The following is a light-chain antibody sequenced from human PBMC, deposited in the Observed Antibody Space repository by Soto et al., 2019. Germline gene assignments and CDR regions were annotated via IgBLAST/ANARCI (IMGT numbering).Light chain of an antibody. V-gene: IGKV3-11*01. CDR2: DAS. J-gene: IGKJ2*01. CDR1: QSISTY. Sequence: EIVLTQSPATLSLSPGERATLSCRAIQSISTYLDWYQQKPGQAPRLLIYDASNRATGIPARFSGSGSGTDFTLTISSLEPEDFAVYYCRQRSDWPRTFGQGTKLEIK. CDR3: RQRSDWPRT.